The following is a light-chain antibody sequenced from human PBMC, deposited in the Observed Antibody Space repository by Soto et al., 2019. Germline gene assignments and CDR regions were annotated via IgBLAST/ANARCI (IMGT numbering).Light chain of an antibody. V-gene: IGLV2-14*01. Sequence: QSALTQPASVSGSPGQSITISCTGTSSDVGGYNYVSWYQQHPGKAPKLMIYEVSNRPSGVSNRFSGSKSGNMASLTISGLQAEDEADYYCSSYTSSNTLEVFGSGTKVTVL. J-gene: IGLJ1*01. CDR3: SSYTSSNTLEV. CDR1: SSDVGGYNY. CDR2: EVS.